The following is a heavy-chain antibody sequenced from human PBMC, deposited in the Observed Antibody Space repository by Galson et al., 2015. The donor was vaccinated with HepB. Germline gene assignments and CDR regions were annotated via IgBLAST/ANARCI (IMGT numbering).Heavy chain of an antibody. CDR2: LYSGGMSSGERT. CDR1: GFRVTDTY. Sequence: SLRLSCAASGFRVTDTYVTWVRQAPGRGLECVAVLYSGGMSSGERTHFADSVKGRFSVSRDTDKNTIYLQMNRLRVEDTAVYYCVRDYPHPGMAMDDDYYYGMDAWGQGTTVTAAS. J-gene: IGHJ6*02. V-gene: IGHV3-53*01. CDR3: VRDYPHPGMAMDDDYYYGMDA. D-gene: IGHD5-24*01.